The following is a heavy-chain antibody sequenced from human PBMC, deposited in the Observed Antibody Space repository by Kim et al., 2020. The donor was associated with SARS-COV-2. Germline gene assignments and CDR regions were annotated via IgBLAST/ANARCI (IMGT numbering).Heavy chain of an antibody. J-gene: IGHJ4*02. Sequence: YYADSVKCRFTISRDNATSSLYLQMNRLRAEDTAVYYCASNSGTPGGFDYWGQGTLVTVSS. D-gene: IGHD2-21*01. CDR3: ASNSGTPGGFDY. V-gene: IGHV3-53*01.